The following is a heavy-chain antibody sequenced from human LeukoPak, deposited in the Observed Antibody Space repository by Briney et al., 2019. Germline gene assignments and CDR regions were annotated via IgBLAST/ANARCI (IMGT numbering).Heavy chain of an antibody. V-gene: IGHV3-23*01. CDR2: ISGRGDST. CDR3: AKALRAPHRPVYTYYYMDV. Sequence: QPGGSLRLSCAASDFTFNNYAVSWVRQAPGKGLEWVSTISGRGDSTYYADSVKGRFTISRDNSKNSVFLQMNSLRADDAAVYYCAKALRAPHRPVYTYYYMDVWGKGTTVTVSS. J-gene: IGHJ6*03. CDR1: DFTFNNYA. D-gene: IGHD2-2*02.